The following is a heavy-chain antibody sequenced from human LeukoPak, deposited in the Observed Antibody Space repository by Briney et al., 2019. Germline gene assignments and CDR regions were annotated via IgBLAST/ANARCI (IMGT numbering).Heavy chain of an antibody. CDR2: INPNSGGT. CDR1: GYTFTGYY. V-gene: IGHV1-2*02. D-gene: IGHD2-2*01. J-gene: IGHJ6*03. CDR3: ARVAARSYCSSTSCHGYYYYYYMDV. Sequence: GASVKVSCKASGYTFTGYYMHWVRQAPGQGLEWMGWINPNSGGTNYAQKFQGRVTMTRDTSISTAYKEVSRLRSDDTAVYYCARVAARSYCSSTSCHGYYYYYYMDVWGKGTTVTVSS.